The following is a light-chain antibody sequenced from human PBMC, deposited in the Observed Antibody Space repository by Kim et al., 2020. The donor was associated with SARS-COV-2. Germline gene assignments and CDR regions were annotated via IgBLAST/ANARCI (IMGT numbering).Light chain of an antibody. CDR2: LNSDGSH. J-gene: IGLJ3*02. CDR1: SGHSSNA. CDR3: QTWGTGIWV. V-gene: IGLV4-69*01. Sequence: QLVLTQSPSASASLGASVKLTCTLSSGHSSNAIAWHQQQPEKGPRYLMILNSDGSHTKGDGVPDRFSGSSSGAERYLTISSLQSEDEADYYCQTWGTGIWVFGGGTQLTVL.